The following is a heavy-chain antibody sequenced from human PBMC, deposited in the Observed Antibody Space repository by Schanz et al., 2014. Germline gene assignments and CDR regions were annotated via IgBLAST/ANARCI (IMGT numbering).Heavy chain of an antibody. D-gene: IGHD2-8*02. CDR3: ARGLVRYFAY. J-gene: IGHJ4*02. CDR2: INPNSGAT. V-gene: IGHV1-2*06. CDR1: GYTFTSNG. Sequence: QVQLVQSGAEVKEPGASVKVSCKASGYTFTSNGITWVRQAPGQGLEWMGQINPNSGATIYAQNFQGRVTMTRDTSISTAYMELSPLPSDDTAVYYCARGLVRYFAYWGQGTLVTVSS.